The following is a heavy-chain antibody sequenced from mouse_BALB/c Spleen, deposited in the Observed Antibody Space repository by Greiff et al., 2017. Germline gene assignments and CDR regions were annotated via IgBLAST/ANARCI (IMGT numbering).Heavy chain of an antibody. J-gene: IGHJ2*01. CDR3: ARDGYSYYFDY. CDR2: ISYSGST. Sequence: VQLKESGPGLVKPSQSLSLTCTVTGYSITSDYAWNWIRQFPGNKLEWMGYISYSGSTSYNPSLKSRISITRDTSKNQFFLQLNSVTTEDTATYYCARDGYSYYFDYWGQGTTLTVSS. D-gene: IGHD2-3*01. V-gene: IGHV3-2*02. CDR1: GYSITSDYA.